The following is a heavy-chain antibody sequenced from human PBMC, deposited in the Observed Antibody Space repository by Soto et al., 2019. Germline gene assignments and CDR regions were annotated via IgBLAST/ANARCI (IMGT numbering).Heavy chain of an antibody. D-gene: IGHD6-13*01. V-gene: IGHV4-4*07. CDR3: ARDQGVAAAGITWFDP. Sequence: SETLSLTCTVSGASMNSYHWSWIRQPAGKGLEWIGHIHSSGSTNYNPSLKSRVTMSVDTSMNQFSLRLMSLTAADTAVYYCARDQGVAAAGITWFDPWGQGSLVTVSS. J-gene: IGHJ5*02. CDR2: IHSSGST. CDR1: GASMNSYH.